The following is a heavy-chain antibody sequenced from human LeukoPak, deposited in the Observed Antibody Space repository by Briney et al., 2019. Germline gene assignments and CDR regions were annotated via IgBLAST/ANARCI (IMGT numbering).Heavy chain of an antibody. D-gene: IGHD3-22*01. Sequence: SETLSLTCTVSGGSISSYYWSWIRQHPGKGLEWIGYIYYSGSTYYNPSLKSRVTISVDTSKNQFSLKLSSVTAADTAVYYCARQITTYYYDSSGYWFDYWGQGTLVTVSS. CDR2: IYYSGST. CDR3: ARQITTYYYDSSGYWFDY. J-gene: IGHJ4*02. CDR1: GGSISSYY. V-gene: IGHV4-59*06.